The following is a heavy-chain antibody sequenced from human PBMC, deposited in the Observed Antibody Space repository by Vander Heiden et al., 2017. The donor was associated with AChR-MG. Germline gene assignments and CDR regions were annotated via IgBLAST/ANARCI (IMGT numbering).Heavy chain of an antibody. V-gene: IGHV3-48*03. CDR1: GFTFSSYE. D-gene: IGHD6-19*01. CDR3: ARGWSSGFDY. CDR2: ISSSGSTI. Sequence: EVQLVESGGGLVQPGGSLRLSCAASGFTFSSYEMNWVRQAPGKGLEWVSYISSSGSTIDYADSVKGRFTISRDNAKNSLYLQMNSLRAEDTAVYYCARGWSSGFDYWGQGTLVTVSS. J-gene: IGHJ4*02.